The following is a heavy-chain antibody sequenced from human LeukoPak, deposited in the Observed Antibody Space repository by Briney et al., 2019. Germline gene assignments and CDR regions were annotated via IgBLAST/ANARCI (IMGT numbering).Heavy chain of an antibody. D-gene: IGHD3-10*01. V-gene: IGHV3-23*01. CDR1: GFTFNTYT. CDR2: ISGRGDGT. Sequence: PGGSPRLSCAASGFTFNTYTMNWVRQAPGKGLEWVSAISGRGDGTYYADFVKGRFTISRDNSKNTLFLQMNSLRVEDTATYYCAKGTERYREVSSFDSWGRGTLVAVSS. CDR3: AKGTERYREVSSFDS. J-gene: IGHJ4*02.